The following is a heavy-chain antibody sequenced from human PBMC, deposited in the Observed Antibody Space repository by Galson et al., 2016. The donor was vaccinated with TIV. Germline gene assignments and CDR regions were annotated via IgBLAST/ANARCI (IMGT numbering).Heavy chain of an antibody. CDR2: IYWDDDK. CDR3: AHRRTLDRDSRYAFDI. V-gene: IGHV2-5*02. CDR1: GFSLSTSGVG. Sequence: PALVKPTQTLTLTCTFSGFSLSTSGVGVGWIRQPPGKALEWLALIYWDDDKRYSPSLKSRLTITKDTSKNQVVLTMTNMDPVDTGTYYCAHRRTLDRDSRYAFDIWGQGTMVTVSS. D-gene: IGHD1-14*01. J-gene: IGHJ3*02.